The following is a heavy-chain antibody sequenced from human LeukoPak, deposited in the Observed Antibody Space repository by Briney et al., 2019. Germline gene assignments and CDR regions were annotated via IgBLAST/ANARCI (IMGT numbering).Heavy chain of an antibody. Sequence: ASVKVSCKASGYTFTSYYMHWVRQAPGQGLEWMGIINPSGGSTSYAQKFQGRVTMTRDTSTSTVYMELSSLRSEDTAVYYCARDPSYSSSWYGGWFDPRGQGTLVTVSS. CDR2: INPSGGST. J-gene: IGHJ5*02. D-gene: IGHD6-13*01. CDR3: ARDPSYSSSWYGGWFDP. V-gene: IGHV1-46*01. CDR1: GYTFTSYY.